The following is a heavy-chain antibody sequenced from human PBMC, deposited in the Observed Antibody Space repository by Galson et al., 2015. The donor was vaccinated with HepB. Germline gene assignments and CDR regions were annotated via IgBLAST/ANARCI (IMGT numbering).Heavy chain of an antibody. D-gene: IGHD2-15*01. CDR1: GFTFRSSW. J-gene: IGHJ4*02. CDR2: INPDGSKL. Sequence: SLRLSCAASGFTFRSSWMVWVRQAPGKGLEWVATINPDGSKLGYLDSVRGRFTISRDNAQNSLFLHMNSLTAEDTAVYYGARDRAYSSFDYWGQGTLVTVSP. CDR3: ARDRAYSSFDY. V-gene: IGHV3-7*01.